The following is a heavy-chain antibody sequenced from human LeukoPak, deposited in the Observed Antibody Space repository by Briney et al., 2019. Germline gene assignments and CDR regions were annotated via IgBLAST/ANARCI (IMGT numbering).Heavy chain of an antibody. V-gene: IGHV4-30-4*01. Sequence: SETLSLTCTVSGGSISSGDYYWSWIRQPPGKGLEWIGYIYYSGSTYYNPSLKSRVTISVDTSKNQFSLKLTSVTAADTAVYYCAREGDNKGRFDSKWGQGTLVTVSS. D-gene: IGHD3-22*01. CDR1: GGSISSGDYY. CDR2: IYYSGST. J-gene: IGHJ4*02. CDR3: AREGDNKGRFDSK.